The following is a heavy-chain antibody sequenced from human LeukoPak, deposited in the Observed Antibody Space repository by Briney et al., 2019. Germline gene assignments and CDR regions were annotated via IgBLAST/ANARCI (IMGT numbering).Heavy chain of an antibody. V-gene: IGHV3-7*01. J-gene: IGHJ4*02. D-gene: IGHD3-22*01. CDR1: GFTFSSYW. Sequence: GGSLRLSCAASGFTFSSYWMSWVRQAPGKGLEWVANIKQDGSEKYYVDSVKGRFTISRDNAKNSLYLQMNSLRAEDTAVYYCARVLRYYNSSGPLYYFDYWGQGTLVTVSS. CDR2: IKQDGSEK. CDR3: ARVLRYYNSSGPLYYFDY.